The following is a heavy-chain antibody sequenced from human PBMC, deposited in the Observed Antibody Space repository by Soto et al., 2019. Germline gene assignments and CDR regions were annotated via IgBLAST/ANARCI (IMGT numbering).Heavy chain of an antibody. CDR3: ASGYSSGWSQLWFDP. V-gene: IGHV1-69*13. CDR1: GGTFSSYA. CDR2: IIPIFGTA. D-gene: IGHD6-19*01. Sequence: SVKVSCKASGGTFSSYAISWVRQAPGQGLEWMGGIIPIFGTANYAQKFQGRVTITADESTSTAYMELSSLRSEDTAVYYCASGYSSGWSQLWFDPWGQGTLVTVSS. J-gene: IGHJ5*02.